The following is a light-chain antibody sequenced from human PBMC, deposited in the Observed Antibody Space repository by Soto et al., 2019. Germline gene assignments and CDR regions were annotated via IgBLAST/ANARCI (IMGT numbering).Light chain of an antibody. Sequence: QSVLTQPPSVSGSPGQRVTISCTGSSSNIGAGYDGHWYQQLPGTAPKLLIYGNSNRPSGVPDRFSGSKSGTSASLAITGLQAEDEADYHCQSYDSSLSGIGTGTKVTVL. CDR2: GNS. V-gene: IGLV1-40*01. CDR3: QSYDSSLSG. J-gene: IGLJ1*01. CDR1: SSNIGAGYD.